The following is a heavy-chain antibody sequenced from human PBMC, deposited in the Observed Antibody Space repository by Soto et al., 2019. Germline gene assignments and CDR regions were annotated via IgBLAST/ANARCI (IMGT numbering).Heavy chain of an antibody. CDR1: GYTFTTYT. D-gene: IGHD3-16*02. CDR2: INAGNGYT. J-gene: IGHJ4*02. Sequence: QVQLVQSGAEVKKPGASVKDSCKASGYTFTTYTMHWVRQAPGQRLEWMGWINAGNGYTKYSQKFQGRVTITRDTSASTAYMELSSLRSEVTAVYYCAREGSSSLSFDYWGQGTLVTVSS. CDR3: AREGSSSLSFDY. V-gene: IGHV1-3*01.